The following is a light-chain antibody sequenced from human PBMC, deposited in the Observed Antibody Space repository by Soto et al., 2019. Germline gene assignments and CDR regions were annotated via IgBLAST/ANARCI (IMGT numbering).Light chain of an antibody. CDR3: SSYTSSSTFYV. CDR1: SSDVGGYNY. CDR2: DFI. V-gene: IGLV2-14*01. J-gene: IGLJ1*01. Sequence: QSVLTQPASVSGSPGQSITISCTGTSSDVGGYNYVSWYQQHPGKAPKLMIYDFINRPSGVSNRFSGSKSGNTASLTISGLQAEDEADYYCSSYTSSSTFYVFGTGTKLTVL.